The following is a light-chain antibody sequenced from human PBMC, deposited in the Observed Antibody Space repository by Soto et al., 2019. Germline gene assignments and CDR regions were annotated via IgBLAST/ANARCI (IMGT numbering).Light chain of an antibody. J-gene: IGKJ1*01. CDR2: GAS. CDR3: QQYNRGPRT. CDR1: QSVSSN. V-gene: IGKV3-15*01. Sequence: EIVMTQSPATLSVSPGERATLSCRAGQSVSSNLAWYQQKPGQAPRLLVFGASTRASGVPDRFSGSGSGAEFTLPISGLQSEEFAVYYCQQYNRGPRTFGQGTKVEIK.